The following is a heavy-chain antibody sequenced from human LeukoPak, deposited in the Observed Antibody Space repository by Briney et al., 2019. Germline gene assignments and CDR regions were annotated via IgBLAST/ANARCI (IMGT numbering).Heavy chain of an antibody. D-gene: IGHD2-15*01. CDR2: IYYSGST. V-gene: IGHV4-59*01. J-gene: IGHJ3*02. CDR1: GGSISSYY. Sequence: SETLSLTCTVSGGSISSYYWSWIRQPPGKGLEWIGYIYYSGSTNYNPSLKSRVTISVDTSKNQFSLKLSSVTAADTAVYYCARGGYCSGGSCYADAFDIWGQGTMVTVSS. CDR3: ARGGYCSGGSCYADAFDI.